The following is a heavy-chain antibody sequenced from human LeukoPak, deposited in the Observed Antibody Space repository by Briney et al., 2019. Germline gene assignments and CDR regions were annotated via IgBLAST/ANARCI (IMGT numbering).Heavy chain of an antibody. CDR2: IHSDGSAT. V-gene: IGHV3-74*01. Sequence: GGSLRLSCAASGFTFSSYWMHWVRQAPGEGLVWVSHIHSDGSATDYVDSVKGRFTISRDNSKNTLYLQMNSLRAEDTAVYYCAKDRGRGIVVVPPTIDYWGQGTLVTVSS. CDR3: AKDRGRGIVVVPPTIDY. J-gene: IGHJ4*02. CDR1: GFTFSSYW. D-gene: IGHD2-2*01.